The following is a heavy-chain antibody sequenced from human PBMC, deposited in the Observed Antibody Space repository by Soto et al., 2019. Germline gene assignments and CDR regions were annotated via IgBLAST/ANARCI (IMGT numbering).Heavy chain of an antibody. D-gene: IGHD1-1*01. J-gene: IGHJ4*02. Sequence: PGGSLRLSCAASGFTFDDYTMRWVRQTPGKGLEWVSLISWDGDSAYYADSVRGRFTISRDNSKNSLFLQMNNVRAEDAAVYFCAKGTRGNSPELDFWGQGTLVTVSS. V-gene: IGHV3-43*01. CDR3: AKGTRGNSPELDF. CDR2: ISWDGDSA. CDR1: GFTFDDYT.